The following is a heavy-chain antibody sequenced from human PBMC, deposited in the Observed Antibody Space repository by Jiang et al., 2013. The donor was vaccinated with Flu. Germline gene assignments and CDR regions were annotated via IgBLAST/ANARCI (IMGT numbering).Heavy chain of an antibody. Sequence: SGYYWSWIRQPQEGLEWIGEINHSEAPTXTVPQESSHHISRHVQNQFSLKLSSVTAADTAVYYCARSGLAARPAYYYYGMDVWGQGTTVTVSS. CDR3: ARSGLAARPAYYYYGMDV. V-gene: IGHV4-34*01. CDR2: INHSEAP. D-gene: IGHD6-6*01. J-gene: IGHJ6*02. CDR1: SGYY.